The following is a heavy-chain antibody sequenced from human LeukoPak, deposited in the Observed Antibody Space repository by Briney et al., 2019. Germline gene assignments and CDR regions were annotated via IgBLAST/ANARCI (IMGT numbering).Heavy chain of an antibody. CDR2: IYPGDSDI. CDR1: GYSFTTYW. CDR3: ARTCRDSGSYSCPYDY. D-gene: IGHD1-26*01. V-gene: IGHV5-51*01. Sequence: GASLHISCNGSGYSFTTYWIGWLRQMPRKRLEWLGIIYPGDSDIRYSPSFHGQVTISADKSISTAYLQWSSLKASDTAMYYCARTCRDSGSYSCPYDYWGQGTLVTVSS. J-gene: IGHJ4*02.